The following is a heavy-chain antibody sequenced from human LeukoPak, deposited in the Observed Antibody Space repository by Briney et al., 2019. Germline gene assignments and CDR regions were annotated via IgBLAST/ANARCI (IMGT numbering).Heavy chain of an antibody. D-gene: IGHD6-13*01. CDR1: GYIFSDYY. V-gene: IGHV1-2*02. CDR3: ARGAEAETSPLDF. Sequence: HGASVKVSCKASGYIFSDYYMHWVRQAPGQGLEWLGWINPKSRAADYAQQFRGRLTMTRDTSINTDYMEMKRVTSDDTAVYYCARGAEAETSPLDFWGQGTLVTVSS. J-gene: IGHJ4*02. CDR2: INPKSRAA.